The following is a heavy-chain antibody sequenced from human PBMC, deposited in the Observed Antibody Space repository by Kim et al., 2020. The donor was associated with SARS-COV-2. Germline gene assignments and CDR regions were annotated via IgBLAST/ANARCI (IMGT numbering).Heavy chain of an antibody. D-gene: IGHD3-10*01. CDR1: GYTFTSYC. J-gene: IGHJ3*02. Sequence: ASVKVSCKASGYTFTSYCISWVRQAPGQGLEWMGWISAYNGNTNYAQKLQGRVTMTTDTSTSTAYMELRSLRSDDTAVYYCARVGGLVRYYYDAFDIWGQGTMVTVSS. V-gene: IGHV1-18*01. CDR2: ISAYNGNT. CDR3: ARVGGLVRYYYDAFDI.